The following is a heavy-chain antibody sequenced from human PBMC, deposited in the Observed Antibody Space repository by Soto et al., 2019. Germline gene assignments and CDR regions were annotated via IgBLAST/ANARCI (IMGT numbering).Heavy chain of an antibody. V-gene: IGHV3-53*01. Sequence: DVQLEESGGGLIQPGGSLRLSCAVSGFTVSNNYMTWVRQAPGKGLEWVSLIYSSGGTKYADSVRGRFTISRDNSKNTLYLQMNSLNVEDTAVYYCARDSPGIAASGSYNWGQGTLVTVSS. CDR2: IYSSGGT. CDR3: ARDSPGIAASGSYN. CDR1: GFTVSNNY. D-gene: IGHD6-13*01. J-gene: IGHJ4*02.